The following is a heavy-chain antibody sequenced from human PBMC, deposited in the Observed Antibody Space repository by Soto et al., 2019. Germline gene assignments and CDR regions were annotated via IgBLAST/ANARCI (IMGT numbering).Heavy chain of an antibody. J-gene: IGHJ6*02. CDR3: ARVRGQQLVPSYYYGMDV. CDR1: GYTFTSYY. CDR2: INPSGGST. D-gene: IGHD6-13*01. V-gene: IGHV1-46*01. Sequence: QVQLVQSGAEVKKPGASVKVSCKASGYTFTSYYMHWVRQAPGQGLEWMGIINPSGGSTSYAQKFQGRVTMTMDTSTSTVYMELSSLRSEDTAVYYCARVRGQQLVPSYYYGMDVWGQGTTVTVSS.